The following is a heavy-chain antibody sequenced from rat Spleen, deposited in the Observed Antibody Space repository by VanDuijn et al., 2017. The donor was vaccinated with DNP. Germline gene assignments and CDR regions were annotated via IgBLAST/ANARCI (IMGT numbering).Heavy chain of an antibody. Sequence: EVQLVESGGGLVQPGRSLKLSCVASGFTFSDYYMAWIRQAPGKGLEWVASINTDGGSTYYPDSVKGRFTISRDNAENTVYLQMSSLRSEDTATYYCASWAPIAPLSTSNYWGQGVMVTVSS. J-gene: IGHJ2*01. CDR1: GFTFSDYY. CDR3: ASWAPIAPLSTSNY. V-gene: IGHV5-58*01. D-gene: IGHD1-2*01. CDR2: INTDGGST.